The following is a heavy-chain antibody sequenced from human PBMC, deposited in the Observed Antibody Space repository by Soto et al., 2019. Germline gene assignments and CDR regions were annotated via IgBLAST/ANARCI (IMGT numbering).Heavy chain of an antibody. CDR3: ARGKPAAIDYYYYYYMDV. CDR1: GGSFSGYY. Sequence: QVQLQQWGAGLLKPSETLSLTCAVYGGSFSGYYWSWIRQPPGKGLEWIGEINHSGSTNYNPSLKSRVTISVDTSKNQFSLKLSSVTAADTAVYYCARGKPAAIDYYYYYYMDVWGKGTTVTVSS. D-gene: IGHD2-2*01. J-gene: IGHJ6*03. CDR2: INHSGST. V-gene: IGHV4-34*01.